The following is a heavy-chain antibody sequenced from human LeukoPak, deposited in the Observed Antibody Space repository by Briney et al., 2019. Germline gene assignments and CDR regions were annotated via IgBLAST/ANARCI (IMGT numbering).Heavy chain of an antibody. CDR1: GFTFSDYY. D-gene: IGHD6-19*01. CDR2: ISSSGSTI. V-gene: IGHV3-11*01. J-gene: IGHJ4*02. Sequence: GGSLRLSCAASGFTFSDYYMSWIRQAPGKGLEWVSYISSSGSTIYYADSVKGRFTISRDNAKNSLSLQMNNLRAEDTAEYYCAKRARYNSARATDFDSWGQGTQVTVSS. CDR3: AKRARYNSARATDFDS.